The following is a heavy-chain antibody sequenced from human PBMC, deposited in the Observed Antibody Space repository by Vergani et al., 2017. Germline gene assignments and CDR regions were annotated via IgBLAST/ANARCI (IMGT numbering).Heavy chain of an antibody. CDR3: ARGVGYCSSTSCYNSYYYYYYMDV. J-gene: IGHJ6*03. Sequence: QVQLVESGGGVVQPGRSLRLSCAASGFTFSSYAMHWVRQAPGKGLEWVAVISYDGSNKYYADSVKGRFTISRDNSKNTLYLQMNSLRAEDTAVYYCARGVGYCSSTSCYNSYYYYYYMDVWGKGTTVTVSS. D-gene: IGHD2-2*02. V-gene: IGHV3-30-3*01. CDR2: ISYDGSNK. CDR1: GFTFSSYA.